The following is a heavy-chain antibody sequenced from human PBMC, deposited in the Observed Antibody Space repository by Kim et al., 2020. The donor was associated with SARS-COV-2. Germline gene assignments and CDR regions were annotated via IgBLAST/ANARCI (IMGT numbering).Heavy chain of an antibody. J-gene: IGHJ5*02. Sequence: PSFQGHVTISADKSISTAYLQWSSLKASDTAMYYCATERFLEWKRNWFDPWGQGTLVTVSS. CDR3: ATERFLEWKRNWFDP. D-gene: IGHD3-3*01. V-gene: IGHV5-10-1*01.